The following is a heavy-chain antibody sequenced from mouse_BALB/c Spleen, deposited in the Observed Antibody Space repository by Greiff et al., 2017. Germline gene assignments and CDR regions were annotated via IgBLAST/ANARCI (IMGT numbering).Heavy chain of an antibody. V-gene: IGHV5-4*02. CDR3: ARAYRYDGYWYFDV. D-gene: IGHD2-14*01. CDR2: ISDGGSYT. J-gene: IGHJ1*01. Sequence: EVKLVESGGGLVKPGGSLKLSCAASGFTFSDYYMYWVRQTPEKRLEWVATISDGGSYTYYPDSVKGRFTISRDNAKNNLYLQMSSLKSEDTAMYYCARAYRYDGYWYFDVWGAGTTVTVSS. CDR1: GFTFSDYY.